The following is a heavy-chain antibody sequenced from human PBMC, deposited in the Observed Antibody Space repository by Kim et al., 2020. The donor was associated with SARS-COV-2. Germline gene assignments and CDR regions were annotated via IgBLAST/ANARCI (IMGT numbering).Heavy chain of an antibody. V-gene: IGHV3-15*01. D-gene: IGHD6-13*01. CDR2: IKSKTDGGTT. CDR3: TVSSSWSNWFDP. CDR1: GFTFSNAW. J-gene: IGHJ5*02. Sequence: GGSLRLSCAASGFTFSNAWMSWVRQAPGKGLEWVGRIKSKTDGGTTDYAAPVKGRFTISRDDSKNTLYLQMNSLKTEDTAVYYCTVSSSWSNWFDPWGQGTLVTVSS.